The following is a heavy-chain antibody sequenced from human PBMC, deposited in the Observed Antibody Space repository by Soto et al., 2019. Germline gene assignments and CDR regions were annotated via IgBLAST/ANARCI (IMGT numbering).Heavy chain of an antibody. Sequence: GGSLRLSCAASGFTFSSYDMHWVRQATGKGPEWVSAIGTAGDTYYPGSVKGRFTISRENAKNSLYLQMNSLRAEDTAVYYCARSGYSSSWYQAKIYYFDYWGQGTLVTVSS. CDR1: GFTFSSYD. CDR3: ARSGYSSSWYQAKIYYFDY. V-gene: IGHV3-13*01. D-gene: IGHD6-13*01. CDR2: IGTAGDT. J-gene: IGHJ4*02.